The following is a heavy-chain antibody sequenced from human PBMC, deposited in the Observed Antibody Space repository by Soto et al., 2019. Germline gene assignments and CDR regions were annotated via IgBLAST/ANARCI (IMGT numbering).Heavy chain of an antibody. CDR2: INPSGGIT. V-gene: IGHV1-46*01. Sequence: QMQLVQSGAEVKRPGASVRVSCKSSGYTFTSFYIHWVRQAPGQGLEWMGIINPSGGITNFAQRCQGRVTMTRDMSTNTQYVELSRLKADDPAVYYCASSPAFSSSWYGIPPGPIHGMDVWGEGTTVSVSP. CDR1: GYTFTSFY. D-gene: IGHD6-13*01. J-gene: IGHJ6*04. CDR3: ASSPAFSSSWYGIPPGPIHGMDV.